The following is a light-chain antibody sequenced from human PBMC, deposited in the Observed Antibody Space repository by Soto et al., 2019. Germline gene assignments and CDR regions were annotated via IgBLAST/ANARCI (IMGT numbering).Light chain of an antibody. CDR3: STWDDSLPGIVV. Sequence: QPVLTQPPSASGTPGQTVTISCYGSNSNIGSNYVCWYQQLPGTAPKLLIYRNNHRPSGVPDRFSGSKSGTSASLAISGLRSEDEADYYCSTWDDSLPGIVVFGGGTKLTVL. J-gene: IGLJ2*01. CDR1: NSNIGSNY. V-gene: IGLV1-47*01. CDR2: RNN.